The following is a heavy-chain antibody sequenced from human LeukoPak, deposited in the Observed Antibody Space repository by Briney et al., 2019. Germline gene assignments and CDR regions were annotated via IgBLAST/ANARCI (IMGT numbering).Heavy chain of an antibody. D-gene: IGHD1-26*01. Sequence: SQTLSLTCAISGDSVSSNSAAWNWIRQSPSRGLEWLGRTYYRSKWYNDYAVSVKSRITINPDTSKNQFSLQLNSVTPEDTAVYYCARVVIGGGSYYGIPYYYYMDVWGKGTTVTVSS. CDR3: ARVVIGGGSYYGIPYYYYMDV. V-gene: IGHV6-1*01. J-gene: IGHJ6*03. CDR1: GDSVSSNSAA. CDR2: TYYRSKWYN.